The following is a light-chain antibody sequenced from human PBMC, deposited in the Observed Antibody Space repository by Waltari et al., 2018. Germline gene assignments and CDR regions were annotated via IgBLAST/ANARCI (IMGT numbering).Light chain of an antibody. J-gene: IGLJ2*01. CDR3: ASYADSDKLL. V-gene: IGLV2-8*01. CDR1: TSDVGVYNF. CDR2: EVT. Sequence: QSALTQPPSASGSPGQSVTISCTGTTSDVGVYNFVSWYQQHPGKAPKPMLYEVTKRPAGVPYRVSGAKSCNTASLTVSGLQAEDEADYYCASYADSDKLLFGGGTKLTVL.